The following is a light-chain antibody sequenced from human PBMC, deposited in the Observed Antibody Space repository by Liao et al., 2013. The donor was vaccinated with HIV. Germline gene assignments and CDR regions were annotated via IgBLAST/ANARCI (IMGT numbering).Light chain of an antibody. Sequence: SYELTQPPSVSVAPGKTARITCGGNNIGSKSVHWYQQKPGQAPVLVIYYDSDRPSGIPERFSGSNSGNTATLTISRVEAGDEADYYCQVWDSSSDHPGVFGGGTKADRP. V-gene: IGLV3-21*01. CDR1: NIGSKS. CDR3: QVWDSSSDHPGV. J-gene: IGLJ3*02. CDR2: YDS.